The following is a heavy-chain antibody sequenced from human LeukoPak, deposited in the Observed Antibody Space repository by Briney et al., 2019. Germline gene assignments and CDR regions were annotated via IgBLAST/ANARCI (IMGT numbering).Heavy chain of an antibody. CDR1: GFTFSSYS. CDR2: ISSSSSYI. D-gene: IGHD6-13*01. CDR3: ARDTTGYSSSWYAPDFSY. J-gene: IGHJ4*02. V-gene: IGHV3-21*01. Sequence: GGSLRLSCAASGFTFSSYSMNWVRQAPGKGLEWVSSISSSSSYIYYADSVKGRFTISRDNAKNSLYLQMNSLRAEDTAVYYCARDTTGYSSSWYAPDFSYWGQGTLVTVSS.